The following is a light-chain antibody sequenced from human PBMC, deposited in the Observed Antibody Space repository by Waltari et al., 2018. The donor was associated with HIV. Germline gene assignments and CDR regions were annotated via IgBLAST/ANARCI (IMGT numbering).Light chain of an antibody. J-gene: IGKJ1*01. CDR3: QQYYSYPPT. CDR1: QGISSY. V-gene: IGKV1-8*01. CDR2: GAY. Sequence: AIRMTQSPSSFSASTGDRVTITCRASQGISSYLAWYQQRPGRAPKLLIYGAYSLQSGVPSRISGSGSGTDFTLTISCLQSEDFATYYCQQYYSYPPTFGQGTKVEIK.